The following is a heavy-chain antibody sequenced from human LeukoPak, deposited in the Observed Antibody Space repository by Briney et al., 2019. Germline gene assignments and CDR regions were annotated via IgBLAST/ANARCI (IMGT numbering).Heavy chain of an antibody. CDR3: AREQSTSGPAGALDI. V-gene: IGHV3-33*08. Sequence: GRSLRLSCAASGFTFSSYGMHWVRQAPGKGLEWVAVTWYGGSDYADSVKGRFTVSRDIFKNTQYLQMSNLRVEDTALYYCAREQSTSGPAGALDIWGQGTVVSVSS. J-gene: IGHJ3*02. CDR2: TWYGGSD. D-gene: IGHD6-19*01. CDR1: GFTFSSYG.